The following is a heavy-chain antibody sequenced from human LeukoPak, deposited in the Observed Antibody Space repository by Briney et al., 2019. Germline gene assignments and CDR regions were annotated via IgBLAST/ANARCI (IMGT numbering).Heavy chain of an antibody. J-gene: IGHJ3*02. CDR1: GGSISSYY. V-gene: IGHV4-59*08. Sequence: SETLSLTCTVSGGSISSYYWSWIRQPTGKGLEWIGYIYYSGSTNYNPSLKSRVTISVDPSKNQFSLKLSSVTAADTAVYYCARRFLSCSGGSCYYNAFDIWGQGTMVTVSS. D-gene: IGHD2-15*01. CDR3: ARRFLSCSGGSCYYNAFDI. CDR2: IYYSGST.